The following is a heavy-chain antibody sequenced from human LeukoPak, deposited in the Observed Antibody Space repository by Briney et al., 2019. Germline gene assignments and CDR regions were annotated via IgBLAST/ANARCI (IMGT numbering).Heavy chain of an antibody. D-gene: IGHD2-15*01. J-gene: IGHJ4*02. CDR3: ARGYCSGGSCYSVFDY. V-gene: IGHV1-2*02. CDR1: GYTFTGYY. CDR2: INPNSGGT. Sequence: GASVKVSCKASGYTFTGYYMHWVRQAPGQGLERMGWINPNSGGTNYAQKFQGRVTMTRDTSISTAYMELSRLRSDDTAVYYCARGYCSGGSCYSVFDYWGQGTLVTVSS.